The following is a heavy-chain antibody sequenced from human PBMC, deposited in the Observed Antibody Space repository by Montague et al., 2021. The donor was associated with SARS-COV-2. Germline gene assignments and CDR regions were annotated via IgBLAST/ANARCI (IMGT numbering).Heavy chain of an antibody. CDR3: ARARGARSITFFGVGNHATRYYYCMDV. D-gene: IGHD3-3*01. CDR1: GGSFSGYY. Sequence: SETLSLTCAVYGGSFSGYYWSWIRQPPGKGLEWIGEINDSGSTYYNPSLKSRVTISVYTSKNQFSLKLSSVTAADTAVYYCARARGARSITFFGVGNHATRYYYCMDVWGQGTPVTVSS. V-gene: IGHV4-34*01. CDR2: INDSGST. J-gene: IGHJ6*02.